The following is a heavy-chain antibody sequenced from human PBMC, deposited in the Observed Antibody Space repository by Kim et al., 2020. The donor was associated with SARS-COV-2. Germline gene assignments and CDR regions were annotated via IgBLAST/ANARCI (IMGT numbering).Heavy chain of an antibody. CDR2: INPSSGEA. J-gene: IGHJ6*01. Sequence: ASVKVSCKASGYTLIGYSMDWVRQAPGQGLEWMGRINPSSGEAKYSQKFQGRLSLTRDTSMNTAFMELIRLTSDDTATYFCAKGGSPQYSLDCETWVQGT. CDR3: AKGGSPQYSLDCET. D-gene: IGHD3-16*01. V-gene: IGHV1-2*06. CDR1: GYTLIGYS.